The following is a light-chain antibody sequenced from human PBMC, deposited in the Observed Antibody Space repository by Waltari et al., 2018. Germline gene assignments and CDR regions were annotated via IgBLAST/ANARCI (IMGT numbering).Light chain of an antibody. V-gene: IGLV1-47*01. Sequence: QSVLTQAPSASGTPGQTVTISCFGSRSNIGNSYVYWYQHRPGTAPKLLIYWNHQRPSGIPDRFSASKSDTSASLIITGLRSEDEADYFCAAWLESLSGWVFGGGTKLTVL. CDR3: AAWLESLSGWV. CDR1: RSNIGNSY. J-gene: IGLJ3*02. CDR2: WNH.